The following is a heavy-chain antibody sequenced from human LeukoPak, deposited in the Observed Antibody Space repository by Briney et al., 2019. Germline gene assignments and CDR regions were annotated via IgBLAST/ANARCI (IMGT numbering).Heavy chain of an antibody. J-gene: IGHJ4*02. V-gene: IGHV3-23*01. D-gene: IGHD5-12*01. CDR3: AKDQSSGYCFDY. CDR1: GLTFSSYA. Sequence: GGSLRLSCAASGLTFSSYAMSWVRQAPGKGLEWVSAISGSGGSTYYADSVKGRFTISRDNSKNTLYLQMNSLRAEDTAVYYCAKDQSSGYCFDYWGQGTLVTVSS. CDR2: ISGSGGST.